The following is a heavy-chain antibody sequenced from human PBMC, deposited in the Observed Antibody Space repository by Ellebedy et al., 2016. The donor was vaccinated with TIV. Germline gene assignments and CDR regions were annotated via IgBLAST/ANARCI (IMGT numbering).Heavy chain of an antibody. CDR1: GFTFSRYP. J-gene: IGHJ4*02. D-gene: IGHD3-3*01. CDR3: ARDQPFFGIDY. CDR2: ISYDGTNK. V-gene: IGHV3-30*14. Sequence: GGSLRLXXAASGFTFSRYPMHWVRQAPGKGLEWVAVISYDGTNKYYADSVKGRFIISRDISENTVFLQLNSLRVEDTAMYFCARDQPFFGIDYWGQGIPVTVSS.